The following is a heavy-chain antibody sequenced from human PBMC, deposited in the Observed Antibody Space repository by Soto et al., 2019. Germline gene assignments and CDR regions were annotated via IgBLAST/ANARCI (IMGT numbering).Heavy chain of an antibody. Sequence: SETLSLTCTVSGGSISSSSYYWGLIRQPLGKGLEWIGSIYYSGCTYYNPSLQSRVTISVDTSKNQFSLQLSSVTAADTAVYFCVSQMGFVAVTGVGPSFDYWGQGTLVTVSS. CDR1: GGSISSSSYY. CDR2: IYYSGCT. V-gene: IGHV4-39*01. CDR3: VSQMGFVAVTGVGPSFDY. J-gene: IGHJ4*02. D-gene: IGHD2-21*02.